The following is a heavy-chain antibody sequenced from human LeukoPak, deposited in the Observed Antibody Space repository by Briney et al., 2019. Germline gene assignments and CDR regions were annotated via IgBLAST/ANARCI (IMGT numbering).Heavy chain of an antibody. Sequence: GGSLRLSCAASGFTFTKYWMTWVRQTPGKGLEWVGNIKQDGSDKNYMDSVKGRFTISRDNTKNSVYLQMSSLRAEDTAVYYCARDANYAFDIWGQGTMVTVSS. CDR2: IKQDGSDK. D-gene: IGHD1-1*01. V-gene: IGHV3-7*01. CDR3: ARDANYAFDI. CDR1: GFTFTKYW. J-gene: IGHJ3*02.